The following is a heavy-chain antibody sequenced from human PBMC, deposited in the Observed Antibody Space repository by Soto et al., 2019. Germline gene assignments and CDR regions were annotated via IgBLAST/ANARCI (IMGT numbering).Heavy chain of an antibody. D-gene: IGHD6-13*01. Sequence: QVQLQQWGAGLLKPSGTLSLTCAVYGGSFSGYYWSWIRQSPGKGLEWIGEINHSGSTNYNPSLKIRVTISVDTSKYQFSLKLSSVSAAYTAVYFCARRRGRQQLVQRYYNGMDVWGQGTTVTVSS. J-gene: IGHJ6*02. CDR1: GGSFSGYY. CDR2: INHSGST. CDR3: ARRRGRQQLVQRYYNGMDV. V-gene: IGHV4-34*02.